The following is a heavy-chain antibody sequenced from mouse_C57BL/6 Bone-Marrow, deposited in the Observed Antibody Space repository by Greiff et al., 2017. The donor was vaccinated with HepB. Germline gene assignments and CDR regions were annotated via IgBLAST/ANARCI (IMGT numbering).Heavy chain of an antibody. CDR3: ARITTVVAQWYFDV. V-gene: IGHV1-18*01. CDR2: INPNNGGT. Sequence: EVQLQQSGPELVKPGASVKIPCKASGYTFTDYNMDWVKQSHGKSLEWIGDINPNNGGTTYNQKFKGKVTLTVDKSSSTAYMELHSLTSEDTAVYYCARITTVVAQWYFDVWGTGTTVTVSS. J-gene: IGHJ1*03. CDR1: GYTFTDYN. D-gene: IGHD1-1*01.